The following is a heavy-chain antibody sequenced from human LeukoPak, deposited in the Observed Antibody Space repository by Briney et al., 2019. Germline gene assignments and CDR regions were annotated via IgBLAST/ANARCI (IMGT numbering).Heavy chain of an antibody. Sequence: AGGSLRLSCAASGFTFRSYAMHWVRQAPGKGLEWVAVVWYDGNKKYYADSVKGRFTISRDNSENTLHLQMDSLRVEDMAVYYCAKGQGSYYPYYYMDDWGTGTTVTVSS. CDR2: VWYDGNKK. CDR3: AKGQGSYYPYYYMDD. D-gene: IGHD1-26*01. J-gene: IGHJ6*03. CDR1: GFTFRSYA. V-gene: IGHV3-33*06.